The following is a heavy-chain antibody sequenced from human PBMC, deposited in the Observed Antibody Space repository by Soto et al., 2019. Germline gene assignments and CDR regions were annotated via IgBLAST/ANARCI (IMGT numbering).Heavy chain of an antibody. V-gene: IGHV4-34*01. J-gene: IGHJ6*03. CDR1: GGSFSGYY. D-gene: IGHD6-6*01. CDR2: INHIGST. CDR3: ARGRPSIAALYYYYYYMDV. Sequence: PSETLSLTCAVYGGSFSGYYWSWIRQPPGKGLEWIGEINHIGSTNYNPSLKSRVTISVDTSKNQFSLKLSSVTAADTAVYYCARGRPSIAALYYYYYYMDVWGKGTTVTVSS.